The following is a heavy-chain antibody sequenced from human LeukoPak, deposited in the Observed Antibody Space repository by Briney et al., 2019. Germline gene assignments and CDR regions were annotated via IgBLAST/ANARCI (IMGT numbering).Heavy chain of an antibody. CDR3: AKDQSGWSGYATPGY. Sequence: GGSLRLSCAASGVTLSPYGMHWVRQAPGKGLEWVAVISYDGSNKYYADSVKGRFTISRDNSKNTLYLQMNSLRVEDTAVYYCAKDQSGWSGYATPGYWGQGTLVTVSA. CDR1: GVTLSPYG. D-gene: IGHD5-12*01. V-gene: IGHV3-30*18. CDR2: ISYDGSNK. J-gene: IGHJ4*02.